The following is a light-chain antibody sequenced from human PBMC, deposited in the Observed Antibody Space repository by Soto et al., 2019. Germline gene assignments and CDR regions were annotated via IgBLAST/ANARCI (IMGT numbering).Light chain of an antibody. CDR1: QIISTW. V-gene: IGKV1-5*03. Sequence: DIQLTQSPSSLSASVGDRVTITCRASQIISTWLAWYQQKSGEAPKLLIYRASNLVSGVPSRFSGSGSGTEFTLTISGLQTDDFSIYYCQHYETYSGTFGPGTKVDL. CDR2: RAS. J-gene: IGKJ3*01. CDR3: QHYETYSGT.